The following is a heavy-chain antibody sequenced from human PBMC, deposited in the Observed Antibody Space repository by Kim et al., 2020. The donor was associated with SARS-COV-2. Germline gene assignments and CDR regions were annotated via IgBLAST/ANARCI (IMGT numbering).Heavy chain of an antibody. V-gene: IGHV3-64D*06. CDR2: ISSNGGST. J-gene: IGHJ3*02. CDR1: GFTFSSYA. CDR3: VKVTYDSSGYPLGLFDI. Sequence: GGSLRLSCSASGFTFSSYAMHWVRQAPGKGLEYVSAISSNGGSTYYADSVKGRFTISRDNSKNTLYLQMSSLRAEDTAVYYCVKVTYDSSGYPLGLFDIWGQGTMVTVSS. D-gene: IGHD3-22*01.